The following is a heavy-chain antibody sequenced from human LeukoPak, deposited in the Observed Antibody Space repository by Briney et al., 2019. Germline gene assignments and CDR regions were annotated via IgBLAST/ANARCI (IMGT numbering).Heavy chain of an antibody. J-gene: IGHJ6*02. CDR2: IKQDGREK. CDR3: AIPPLSGTGSSRPLAEMDV. D-gene: IGHD3-10*01. CDR1: GFTFITYW. V-gene: IGHV3-7*01. Sequence: GGSLRLSCAASGFTFITYWMSWVRQAPGKGLEGVANIKQDGREKYYVDSVKGRFTISGDNAKTSLYLQMNSLRAEDTAVYYCAIPPLSGTGSSRPLAEMDVCGQGTTVTVSS.